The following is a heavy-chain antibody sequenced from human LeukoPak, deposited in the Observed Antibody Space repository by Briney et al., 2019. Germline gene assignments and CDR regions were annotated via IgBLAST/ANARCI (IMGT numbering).Heavy chain of an antibody. CDR2: FDPEDGET. Sequence: GASVKVSCKVSGYTLTELSMHWVRQAPGKGLEWMGGFDPEDGETIYAQKFQGRVPMTEDTSTDTAYMELSSLRSEDTAVYYCATDGKNGGVDYGDPRYYYYYGMDVWGQGTTVTVSS. D-gene: IGHD4-17*01. V-gene: IGHV1-24*01. CDR1: GYTLTELS. CDR3: ATDGKNGGVDYGDPRYYYYYGMDV. J-gene: IGHJ6*02.